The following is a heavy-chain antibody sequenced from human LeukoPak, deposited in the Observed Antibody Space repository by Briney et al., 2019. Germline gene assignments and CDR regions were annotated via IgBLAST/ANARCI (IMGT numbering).Heavy chain of an antibody. Sequence: GGSLRLSCAASGFTVSSNYMSWVRQAPGKGLEWVSVIYSGGNTYYADSVKGRFTSSRDNSKNTVYLQMNSLRVEDTAVYYCARDERDYYDSRLACQWGQGTLVTVSS. CDR1: GFTVSSNY. CDR3: ARDERDYYDSRLACQ. J-gene: IGHJ4*02. CDR2: IYSGGNT. D-gene: IGHD3-22*01. V-gene: IGHV3-53*01.